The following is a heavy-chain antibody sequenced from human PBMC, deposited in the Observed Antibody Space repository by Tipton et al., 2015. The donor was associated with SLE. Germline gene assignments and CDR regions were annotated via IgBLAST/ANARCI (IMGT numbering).Heavy chain of an antibody. CDR2: AYTTGSP. CDR1: GAFINSYS. Sequence: TLSLTCTVSGAFINSYSWTWIRQPAGKGLEWIGRAYTTGSPYYNPSLESRVAISMDTSKNQFSLKLTAVTAADTAVYYCARTLDALDIWGQGTMVTVSS. J-gene: IGHJ3*02. CDR3: ARTLDALDI. V-gene: IGHV4-4*07.